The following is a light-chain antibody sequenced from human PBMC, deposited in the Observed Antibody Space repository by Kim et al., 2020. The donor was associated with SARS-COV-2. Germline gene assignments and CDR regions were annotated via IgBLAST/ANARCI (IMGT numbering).Light chain of an antibody. V-gene: IGKV1-33*01. J-gene: IGKJ5*01. CDR3: QQYDAPPFT. Sequence: DIQLTQSPSSLSASVGDRATITCQASEDVSDYFNWYHQKPGEAPKVLIRDAANLEAGVPSRFSRGGYGTEFSLTISSVQPEDMGTYYCQQYDAPPFTFGQGTRLEIK. CDR2: DAA. CDR1: EDVSDY.